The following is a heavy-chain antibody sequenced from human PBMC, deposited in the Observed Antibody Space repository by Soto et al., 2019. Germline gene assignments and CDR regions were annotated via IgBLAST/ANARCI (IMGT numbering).Heavy chain of an antibody. D-gene: IGHD2-2*01. CDR1: GFTFSSYA. CDR2: ISYDGSNK. V-gene: IGHV3-30-3*01. Sequence: LRLSCAASGFTFSSYAMHWVRQAPGKGLEWVAVISYDGSNKYYADSVKGRFTISRDNSKNTLYLQMNSLRAEDTAVYYCARDNGDCSSTSCYYYYYYGMDVWGQGTTVTVSS. J-gene: IGHJ6*02. CDR3: ARDNGDCSSTSCYYYYYYGMDV.